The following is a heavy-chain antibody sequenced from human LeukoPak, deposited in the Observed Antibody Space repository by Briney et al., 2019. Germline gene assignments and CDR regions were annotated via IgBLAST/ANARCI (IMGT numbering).Heavy chain of an antibody. D-gene: IGHD3-22*01. Sequence: GGPLRLSCAASGFTFSSNWMNWVRKAPGGGLEWVANINQDGSEKYYVDSVKGRFTISRDNAKNSLYLQMNSLRAEDTAVYYCARDYYGTFDYWGQGTLVTVSS. V-gene: IGHV3-7*01. CDR1: GFTFSSNW. J-gene: IGHJ4*02. CDR3: ARDYYGTFDY. CDR2: INQDGSEK.